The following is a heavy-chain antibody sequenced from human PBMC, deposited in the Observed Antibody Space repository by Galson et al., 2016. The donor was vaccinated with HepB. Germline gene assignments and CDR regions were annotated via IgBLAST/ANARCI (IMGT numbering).Heavy chain of an antibody. Sequence: SVKVSCKASGYSFIAYGISWVRQAPGQGLEWMGWISTYNRETNYAQNLQGRVTVTTDTSASTVYMELRSLTSDDTAVYFCARADYGDYYYYGMDAWGPGTTVTVSS. CDR1: GYSFIAYG. CDR3: ARADYGDYYYYGMDA. V-gene: IGHV1-18*01. CDR2: ISTYNRET. D-gene: IGHD4-17*01. J-gene: IGHJ6*02.